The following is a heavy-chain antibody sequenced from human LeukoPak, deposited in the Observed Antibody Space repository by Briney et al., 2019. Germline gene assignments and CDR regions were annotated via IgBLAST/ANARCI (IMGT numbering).Heavy chain of an antibody. D-gene: IGHD6-19*01. J-gene: IGHJ4*02. CDR3: ARSIAVAGCDY. Sequence: GGSLRLSCAASGFTFDDYAMHWVRQAPGKGLEWVSGISWNSGSIGYADSVKGRFTISRDNAKNSLYLQMNSLRAEDTAVYYCARSIAVAGCDYWGQGTLVTVSS. CDR2: ISWNSGSI. V-gene: IGHV3-9*01. CDR1: GFTFDDYA.